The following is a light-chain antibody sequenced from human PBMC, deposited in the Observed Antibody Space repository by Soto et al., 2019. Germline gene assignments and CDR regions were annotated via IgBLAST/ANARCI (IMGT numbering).Light chain of an antibody. Sequence: EIGLTQSPATLSLSPGERATLSCGASQSVSSSYLAWYQQKPGLAPRRLIYDASSRATGITDRFSGSGSGTDFTLTINRVEPEDFAVYSCHEDGSSPFTFDHGTKLEIK. CDR1: QSVSSSY. CDR2: DAS. V-gene: IGKV3D-20*01. J-gene: IGKJ2*01. CDR3: HEDGSSPFT.